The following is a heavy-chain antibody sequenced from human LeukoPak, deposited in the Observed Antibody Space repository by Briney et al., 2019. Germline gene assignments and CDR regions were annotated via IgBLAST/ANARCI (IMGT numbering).Heavy chain of an antibody. V-gene: IGHV1-24*01. CDR2: FDPEDGET. J-gene: IGHJ4*02. Sequence: GASVTVSCKVSGYTLTEFSMHWVRQAPGKGLEWMGGFDPEDGETLYAQKLQGRVTMTEDTSTDTAYMELSSLRSEDTAVYYCATGRRRDGYLWYFDYWGQGTLVTVSS. CDR1: GYTLTEFS. D-gene: IGHD5-24*01. CDR3: ATGRRRDGYLWYFDY.